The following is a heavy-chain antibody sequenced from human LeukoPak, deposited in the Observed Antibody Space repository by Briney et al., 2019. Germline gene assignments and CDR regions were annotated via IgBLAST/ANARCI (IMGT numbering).Heavy chain of an antibody. D-gene: IGHD2-15*01. V-gene: IGHV3-23*01. CDR1: GFTFSSYW. J-gene: IGHJ4*02. CDR2: MSGSDGST. CDR3: AKSRFGSGRGSDY. Sequence: PGGSLRLSCAASGFTFSSYWMSWVRQAPGKGLEWVSVMSGSDGSTNYADSVKGRFTISRDNAKSTLYLQMKSLRVEDTAVHYCAKSRFGSGRGSDYWGQGTLVTVSS.